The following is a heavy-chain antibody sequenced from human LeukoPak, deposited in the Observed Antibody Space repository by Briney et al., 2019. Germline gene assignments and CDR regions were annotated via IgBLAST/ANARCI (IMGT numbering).Heavy chain of an antibody. CDR3: TTLTDYYDSSGLSVEGRD. J-gene: IGHJ4*02. D-gene: IGHD3-22*01. CDR1: GFTFSNAW. V-gene: IGHV3-15*01. Sequence: PGGSLRLSCAASGFTFSNAWMSWVRQAPGKGLEWVGRIKSKTDGGTTDYAAPVKGRFTISRDDSKNTLYLQMNSLKTEDTAVYYCTTLTDYYDSSGLSVEGRDWGQGTLVTVSS. CDR2: IKSKTDGGTT.